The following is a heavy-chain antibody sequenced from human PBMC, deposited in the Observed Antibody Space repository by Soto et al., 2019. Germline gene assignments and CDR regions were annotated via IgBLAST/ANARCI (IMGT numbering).Heavy chain of an antibody. Sequence: PSETLSLTCTVSGGSISSYYWSWIRRPPGKGLEWIGYIYYSGSTNYNPPLKSRVTISVDTSKNQFSLKLSSVTAADTAVYYCARDMYYYDSSGYYFRPYGMDVWGQGTTVTVSS. J-gene: IGHJ6*02. D-gene: IGHD3-22*01. V-gene: IGHV4-59*01. CDR2: IYYSGST. CDR1: GGSISSYY. CDR3: ARDMYYYDSSGYYFRPYGMDV.